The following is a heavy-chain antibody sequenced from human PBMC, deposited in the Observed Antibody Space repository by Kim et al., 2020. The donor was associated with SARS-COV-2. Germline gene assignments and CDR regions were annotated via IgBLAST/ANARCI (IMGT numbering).Heavy chain of an antibody. CDR1: GYSFTSYW. D-gene: IGHD3-9*01. J-gene: IGHJ5*02. V-gene: IGHV5-10-1*01. CDR3: ASILTGYYNWFDP. Sequence: GQSLKISCKGSGYSFTSYWISWVRQMPGKGLEWMGRIDPSDSYTNYSPSFQGHVTISADKSISTAYLQWSSLKASDTAMYYCASILTGYYNWFDPWGQGTLVTVSS. CDR2: IDPSDSYT.